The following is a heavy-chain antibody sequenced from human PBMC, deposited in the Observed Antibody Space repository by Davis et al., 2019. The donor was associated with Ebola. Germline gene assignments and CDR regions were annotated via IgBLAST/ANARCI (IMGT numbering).Heavy chain of an antibody. CDR3: ARDKFYFDTSGYFEY. CDR2: IIPILGIA. CDR1: GGTFSSYA. J-gene: IGHJ4*02. V-gene: IGHV1-69*04. Sequence: AASVKVSCRASGGTFSSYAISWVRQAPGQGLEWMGRIIPILGIANYAQKFQGRVTITADKSTSTAYMELSSLRSEDTAVYYCARDKFYFDTSGYFEYWGQGTLVTVSS. D-gene: IGHD3-22*01.